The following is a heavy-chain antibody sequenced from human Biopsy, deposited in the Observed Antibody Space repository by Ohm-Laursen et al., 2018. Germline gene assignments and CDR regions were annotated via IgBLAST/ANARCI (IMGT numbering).Heavy chain of an antibody. CDR3: ARATNNTGWPYYYFYGMDV. D-gene: IGHD6-19*01. V-gene: IGHV4-59*07. CDR1: GGSMSSYY. CDR2: IYYSGST. J-gene: IGHJ6*02. Sequence: SDTLSLTCTVSGGSMSSYYWTWIRQPPGKGLEWIGYIYYSGSTNYNPSLKSRVTISVDTSKNQFSLRLNSVTAADTAVYYCARATNNTGWPYYYFYGMDVWGQGTTVTVSS.